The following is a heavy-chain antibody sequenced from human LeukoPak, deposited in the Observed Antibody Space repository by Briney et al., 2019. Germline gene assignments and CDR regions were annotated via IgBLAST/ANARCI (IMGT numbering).Heavy chain of an antibody. V-gene: IGHV1-2*02. J-gene: IGHJ5*02. D-gene: IGHD3-10*01. CDR1: GYTFTGYY. Sequence: EASVKVSCKASGYTFTGYYMHWVRQAPGQGLEWMGWINPNSGGTNYAQKFQGRVTMTRDTSISTAYMELGRLRSDDTAVYYCARDRDTMVRGVIIPNFDPWGQGTLVTVSS. CDR2: INPNSGGT. CDR3: ARDRDTMVRGVIIPNFDP.